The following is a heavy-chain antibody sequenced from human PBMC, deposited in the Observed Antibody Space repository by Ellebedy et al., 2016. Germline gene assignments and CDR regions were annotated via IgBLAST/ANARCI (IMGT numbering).Heavy chain of an antibody. Sequence: SETLSLXCAVYGGSFSGYYWSWIRQPPGKGLEWIGEINHSGSTNYNPSLKSRVTISVDTSKNQFSLKLSSVTAADTAVYYCARATGIAARHNRRKHAFDIWGQGTMVTVSS. CDR3: ARATGIAARHNRRKHAFDI. D-gene: IGHD6-6*01. CDR2: INHSGST. V-gene: IGHV4-34*01. CDR1: GGSFSGYY. J-gene: IGHJ3*02.